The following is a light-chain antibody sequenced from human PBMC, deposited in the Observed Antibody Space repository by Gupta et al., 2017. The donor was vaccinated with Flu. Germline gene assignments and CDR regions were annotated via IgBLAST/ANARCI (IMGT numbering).Light chain of an antibody. CDR1: QSVGTY. CDR2: DAS. V-gene: IGKV3-11*01. CDR3: QKRSNWPPYT. J-gene: IGKJ2*01. Sequence: EIVLTQSPATLSLSPGERATLSCRASQSVGTYLAWYQQKPGQTPRLLIYDASNRATGIPARFSGSGSGTDFTLTISSREPEDFAAYYCQKRSNWPPYTFGQGTRLEI.